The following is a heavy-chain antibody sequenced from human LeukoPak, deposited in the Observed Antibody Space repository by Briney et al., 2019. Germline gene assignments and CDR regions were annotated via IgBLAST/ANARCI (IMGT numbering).Heavy chain of an antibody. CDR1: GFTFTTYA. Sequence: VGALRLSCAASGFTFTTYAMSSVRPILGTRLEHVSAISGSGGSTSYADSVKGRFTISNDNSKNTLYLQMIGVRAEDTAVYYCAKSRVGYVALEYWGQGTLVIVSS. D-gene: IGHD5-12*01. CDR3: AKSRVGYVALEY. V-gene: IGHV3-23*01. CDR2: ISGSGGST. J-gene: IGHJ4*02.